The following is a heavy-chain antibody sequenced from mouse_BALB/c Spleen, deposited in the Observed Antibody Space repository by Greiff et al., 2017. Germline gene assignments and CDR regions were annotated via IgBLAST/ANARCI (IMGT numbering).Heavy chain of an antibody. V-gene: IGHV3-2*02. CDR2: ISYSGST. CDR3: ARVYSEYDEAYYFVY. D-gene: IGHD2-4*01. CDR1: GYSITSDYA. J-gene: IGHJ2*01. Sequence: DVKLVESGPGLVKPSQSLSLTCTVTGYSITSDYAGNWIRQFPGNKLEWMGYISYSGSTSYNPSLKSRISITRDTSKNQFFLQLDSVTTEDTATYYCARVYSEYDEAYYFVYWGQGTTLAVSS.